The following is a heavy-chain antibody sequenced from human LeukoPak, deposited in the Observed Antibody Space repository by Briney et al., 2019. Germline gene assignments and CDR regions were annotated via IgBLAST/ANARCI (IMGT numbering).Heavy chain of an antibody. Sequence: ASVKVSCKASGYTFTGYYMHWVRQAPGQGLEWMGWINPNSGGTNYAQKFQGRVTMTRDTSISTAYMELSRLRSDDTAVCYCASLWFGEANFDYWGQGTLVTVSS. CDR3: ASLWFGEANFDY. CDR1: GYTFTGYY. D-gene: IGHD3-10*01. CDR2: INPNSGGT. V-gene: IGHV1-2*02. J-gene: IGHJ4*02.